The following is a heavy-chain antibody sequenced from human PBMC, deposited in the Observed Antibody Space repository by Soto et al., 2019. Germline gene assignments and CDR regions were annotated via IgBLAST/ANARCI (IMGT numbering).Heavy chain of an antibody. CDR1: GYTFTGYG. V-gene: IGHV1-18*01. Sequence: QRQLVQSGPEVKRPGASVKVSCKASGYTFTGYGISWVRQAPGHGLEWIGWISGYNGRTVYAQKFQGRVTVTADTYSTTAYLDLERLRSADTAVYFCAKDNTATFPSRYSIGMDVWGPGTTVTVS. CDR3: AKDNTATFPSRYSIGMDV. CDR2: ISGYNGRT. J-gene: IGHJ6*02. D-gene: IGHD2-15*01.